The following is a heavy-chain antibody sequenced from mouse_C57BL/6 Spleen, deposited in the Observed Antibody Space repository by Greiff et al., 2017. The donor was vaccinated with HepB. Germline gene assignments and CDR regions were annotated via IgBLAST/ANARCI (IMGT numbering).Heavy chain of an antibody. D-gene: IGHD2-2*01. Sequence: QVQLQQPGAELVMPGASVKLSCKASGYTFTSYWMHWVKQRPGQGLEWIGEIDPSDSYTNYNQKFKGKSTLTVDKSSSTAYMQLSSRTSEDSAVYYCARGGLRRDYYAMDYWGQGTSVTVSS. CDR1: GYTFTSYW. CDR2: IDPSDSYT. V-gene: IGHV1-69*01. J-gene: IGHJ4*01. CDR3: ARGGLRRDYYAMDY.